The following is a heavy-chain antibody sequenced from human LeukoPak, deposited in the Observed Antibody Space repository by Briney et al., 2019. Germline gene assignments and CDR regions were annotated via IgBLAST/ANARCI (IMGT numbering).Heavy chain of an antibody. Sequence: SETLSLTCSVSGGSISSYYWSWIRQPPGKGLEWVAYLSYSGSTNYNPSLKSRLTISVDTSKNQFSLKLTSVTAADTAVYYCARLYYYDSSGSLNFDYWGQGTLVTVSS. CDR3: ARLYYYDSSGSLNFDY. J-gene: IGHJ4*02. CDR2: LSYSGST. D-gene: IGHD3-22*01. V-gene: IGHV4-59*01. CDR1: GGSISSYY.